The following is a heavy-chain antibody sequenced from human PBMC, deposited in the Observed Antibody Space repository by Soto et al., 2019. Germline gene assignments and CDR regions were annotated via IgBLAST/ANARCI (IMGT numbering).Heavy chain of an antibody. CDR1: GFTFSSYA. J-gene: IGHJ3*02. V-gene: IGHV3-23*01. CDR2: ISGSGGGT. Sequence: EVQLLESGGGLVQPGGSLRLSCAASGFTFSSYAMTWVRQTPGKGLEWVSGISGSGGGTNYANSVKGRFTISRDNSKNALHLQMNSLRAEDTAVYDCAKAWGRLQVVPYALYIWGQVTMVTVSS. CDR3: AKAWGRLQVVPYALYI. D-gene: IGHD2-15*01.